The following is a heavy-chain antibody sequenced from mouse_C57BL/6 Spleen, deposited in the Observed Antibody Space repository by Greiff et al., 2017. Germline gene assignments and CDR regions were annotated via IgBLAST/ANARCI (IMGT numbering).Heavy chain of an antibody. D-gene: IGHD3-2*02. Sequence: VQLQQSGPVLVKPGASVKMSCKASGYTFTDYYMNWVKQSHGKSLEWIGVINPYNGGTSYNQKFKGKATVTVDKSSSTAYMELNSLTSEDSAVYYCALDSSGLYYAMDYWGQGTSVTVSS. V-gene: IGHV1-19*01. CDR1: GYTFTDYY. J-gene: IGHJ4*01. CDR2: INPYNGGT. CDR3: ALDSSGLYYAMDY.